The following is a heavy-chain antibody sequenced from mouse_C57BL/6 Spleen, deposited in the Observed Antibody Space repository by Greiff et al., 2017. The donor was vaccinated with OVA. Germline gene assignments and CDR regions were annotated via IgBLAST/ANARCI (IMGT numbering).Heavy chain of an antibody. V-gene: IGHV1-72*01. D-gene: IGHD1-1*01. CDR3: ARSLLIYYYGSSPFDY. J-gene: IGHJ2*01. CDR2: IDPNSGGT. CDR1: GYTFTSYW. Sequence: QVQLQQPGAELVKPGASVKLSCKASGYTFTSYWMHWVKQRPGRGLEWIGRIDPNSGGTKYNEKFKSKATLTVDKPSSTAYMQLSSLTSEDSAVYYSARSLLIYYYGSSPFDYWGQGTTLTVSS.